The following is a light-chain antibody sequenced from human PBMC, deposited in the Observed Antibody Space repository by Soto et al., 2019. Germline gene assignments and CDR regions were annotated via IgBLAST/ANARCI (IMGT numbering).Light chain of an antibody. V-gene: IGKV3-20*01. Sequence: EIVLTQSPDTLSLSPGERATLFCRASQSVSSSWLAWYQQKPGQAPRLLIYGASSRATGIPDRFSGSGSGTDFTLTISRLEPEDFALYYCQQYGSSSYTFGQGTKLEIK. CDR1: QSVSSSW. J-gene: IGKJ2*01. CDR2: GAS. CDR3: QQYGSSSYT.